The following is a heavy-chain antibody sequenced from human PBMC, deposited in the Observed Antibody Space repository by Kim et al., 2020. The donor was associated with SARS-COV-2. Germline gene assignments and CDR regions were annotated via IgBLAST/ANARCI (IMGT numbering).Heavy chain of an antibody. CDR3: ARSSRVYYDTSLAYWYFDL. CDR1: GYTFPGYG. D-gene: IGHD3-22*01. J-gene: IGHJ2*01. CDR2: ISGYNGDT. V-gene: IGHV1-18*01. Sequence: ASVKVSCKASGYTFPGYGISWVRQAPGQGLEWMGWISGYNGDTKYVQTLQGRVTMTTDTSTSTAYMELRSLRSDDTAVYYCARSSRVYYDTSLAYWYFDLWGRGTLVTVSS.